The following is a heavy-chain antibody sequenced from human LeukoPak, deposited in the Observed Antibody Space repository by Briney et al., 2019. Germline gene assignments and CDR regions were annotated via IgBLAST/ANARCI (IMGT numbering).Heavy chain of an antibody. Sequence: PGGSLRLSCAASGFTFSSYEMNWVRQAPGKGLEWVSYISSSGSTIYYADSVKGRFTISRDNSKNTLYLQMNSLRAEDTAVYYCAQYPVYSGYQQYHYWGQGTLVTVSS. CDR3: AQYPVYSGYQQYHY. CDR2: ISSSGSTI. V-gene: IGHV3-48*03. J-gene: IGHJ4*02. CDR1: GFTFSSYE. D-gene: IGHD5-12*01.